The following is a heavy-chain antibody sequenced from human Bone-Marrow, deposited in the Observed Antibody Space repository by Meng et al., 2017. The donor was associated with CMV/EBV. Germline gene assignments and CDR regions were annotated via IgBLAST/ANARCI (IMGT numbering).Heavy chain of an antibody. D-gene: IGHD6-6*01. CDR2: VYYSTST. CDR3: ASSRYSSSSWFDY. CDR1: GGSISSSSYY. V-gene: IGHV4-39*01. J-gene: IGHJ4*02. Sequence: ESLKISGTVSGGSISSSSYYWGWIRQPPGKGLEWIGSVYYSTSTYYNPSLKSRVPISVDTSKNQFSLKLPPMTAADTAVYYCASSRYSSSSWFDYWGQGTPVTVSS.